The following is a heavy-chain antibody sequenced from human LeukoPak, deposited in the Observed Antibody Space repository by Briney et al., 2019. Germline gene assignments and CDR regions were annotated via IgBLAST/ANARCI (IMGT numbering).Heavy chain of an antibody. Sequence: SETLSLTCTVSGGSISSYYWSWIRQPPGKGLEWIGYIYYSGSTNYNPSLKSRVTISVDTSKNQFSLKLSSVTAADTAVYYCARLNSGYDFWSGSLYYYMDVWGKGTTVTVSS. J-gene: IGHJ6*03. V-gene: IGHV4-59*08. CDR2: IYYSGST. D-gene: IGHD3-3*01. CDR1: GGSISSYY. CDR3: ARLNSGYDFWSGSLYYYMDV.